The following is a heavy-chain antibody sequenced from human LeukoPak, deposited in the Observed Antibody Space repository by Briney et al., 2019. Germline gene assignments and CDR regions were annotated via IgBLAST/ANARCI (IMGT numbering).Heavy chain of an antibody. CDR1: SGYW. CDR2: IKQDGSEK. V-gene: IGHV3-7*01. CDR3: ARINSGRHLGDAFDI. J-gene: IGHJ3*02. D-gene: IGHD1-26*01. Sequence: GGSLRLSCAAFSGYWMTWVRQAPGKGLEWVANIKQDGSEKYYVDSVKSRFTISRDNAKNSLFLQMNSLRAEDTAVYYCARINSGRHLGDAFDIWGQGTTVTVSS.